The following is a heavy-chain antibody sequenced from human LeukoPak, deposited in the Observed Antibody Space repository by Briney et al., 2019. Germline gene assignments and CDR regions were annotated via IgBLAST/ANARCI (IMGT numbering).Heavy chain of an antibody. CDR1: GFTFSGYW. D-gene: IGHD3-22*01. J-gene: IGHJ4*02. CDR3: VRVDTSGYYYELSFDY. Sequence: GGSLRLSCAASGFTFSGYWMSWVRQAPGKGLEWVANTKKDGSEKEYVDSVKGRFTISRDNAKNSLYLQMNSLRVEDTAVYYCVRVDTSGYYYELSFDYWGQGTLVTVSS. CDR2: TKKDGSEK. V-gene: IGHV3-7*01.